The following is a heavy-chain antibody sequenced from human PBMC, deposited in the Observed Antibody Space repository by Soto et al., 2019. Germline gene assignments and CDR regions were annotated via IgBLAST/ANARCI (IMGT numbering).Heavy chain of an antibody. Sequence: SGPTLVNPTQTLTLTCTFSGFSLSTSGMCVSWIRQPPGKALEWLARIDWDDDKYYSTSLKTMLTISKDTSKNQVVLTMTNMDPVDTATYYCARIIADSSFGYYYYCMDVWGKGTTVTVSS. J-gene: IGHJ6*03. CDR3: ARIIADSSFGYYYYCMDV. CDR1: GFSLSTSGMC. D-gene: IGHD2-2*03. CDR2: IDWDDDK. V-gene: IGHV2-70*11.